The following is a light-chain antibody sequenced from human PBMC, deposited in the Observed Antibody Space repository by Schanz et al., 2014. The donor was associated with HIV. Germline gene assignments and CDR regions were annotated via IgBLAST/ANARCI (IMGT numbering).Light chain of an antibody. Sequence: SALTQPASVSGSPGQSITISCTGTSSDVGGYNYVSWYQQHPGKAPKLMIYEVSKRPSGVSNRFSGSKSGNTAYLTISGLQAEDEADYYCYSYAGSRVFGGGTKLTVL. CDR3: YSYAGSRV. J-gene: IGLJ3*02. CDR1: SSDVGGYNY. CDR2: EVS. V-gene: IGLV2-23*02.